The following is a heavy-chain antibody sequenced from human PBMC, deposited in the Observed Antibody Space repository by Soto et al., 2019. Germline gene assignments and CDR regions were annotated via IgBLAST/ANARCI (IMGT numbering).Heavy chain of an antibody. V-gene: IGHV1-18*04. CDR2: ISTYNGNT. J-gene: IGHJ4*02. D-gene: IGHD6-13*01. CDR1: GYTFISYS. CDR3: AREGAHSTGWYDYFDQ. Sequence: QVQLVQSGGEVKKPGASVNISCKATGYTFISYSITWVRQAPGQGLEWMGWISTYNGNTKYAQSRQGRVTLTRDTSTSTAFMEIRGLRSDDTAIYYCAREGAHSTGWYDYFDQWGQGTLVAVSS.